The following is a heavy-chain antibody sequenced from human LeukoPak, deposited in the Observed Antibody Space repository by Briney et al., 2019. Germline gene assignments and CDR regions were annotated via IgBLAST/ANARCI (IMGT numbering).Heavy chain of an antibody. J-gene: IGHJ3*02. V-gene: IGHV5-51*01. CDR1: EYSFINYW. CDR2: IYPGDSDT. CDR3: ASRLWFGEFADAFNI. D-gene: IGHD3-10*01. Sequence: GESLKISCRGSEYSFINYWIGWVRQMPGKGLEWMAIIYPGDSDTRYSPSLQGQVTISADKSISTAYLQWSSLKASDTAMYYCASRLWFGEFADAFNIWGQGTMVTVSS.